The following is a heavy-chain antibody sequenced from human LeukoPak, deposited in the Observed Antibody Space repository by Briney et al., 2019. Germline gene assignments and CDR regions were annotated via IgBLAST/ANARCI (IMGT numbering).Heavy chain of an antibody. CDR1: GFTFSTYS. Sequence: PGGSLRLSCAASGFTFSTYSMTWVRQAPGKGLEWVSSISTSSSYIDYADSVKGRFTISRDNAKNSLYLHMSSLRTEDTAVYYCARGRSNIAATDSYFDYWGQGTLVTVSS. CDR2: ISTSSSYI. D-gene: IGHD6-13*01. CDR3: ARGRSNIAATDSYFDY. J-gene: IGHJ4*02. V-gene: IGHV3-21*01.